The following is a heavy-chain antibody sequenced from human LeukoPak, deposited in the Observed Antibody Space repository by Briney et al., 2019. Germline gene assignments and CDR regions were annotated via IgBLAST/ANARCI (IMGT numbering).Heavy chain of an antibody. V-gene: IGHV3-7*01. CDR2: IKQDGSEK. Sequence: PGGSLRLSCAASGFTFSSYSMNWVRQAPGKGLEWVANIKQDGSEKYYVDSVKGRFTISRDNAKNSLYLQMNSLRAEDTAVYYCARQGWFGKAFDIWGQGTMVTVSS. J-gene: IGHJ3*02. CDR1: GFTFSSYS. CDR3: ARQGWFGKAFDI. D-gene: IGHD3-10*01.